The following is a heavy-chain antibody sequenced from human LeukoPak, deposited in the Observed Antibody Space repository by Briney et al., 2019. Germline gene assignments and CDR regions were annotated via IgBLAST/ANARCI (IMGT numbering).Heavy chain of an antibody. CDR2: IYYSGST. Sequence: SETLSLTCTVSGGSISSGGYYWSWIRQHPGKGLEWIGYIYYSGSTYYNPSLKSRVTISVDTSKNQFSLKLSSVTAADTAVYYCATDYGSGSVDYWGQGTLVTVSS. D-gene: IGHD3-10*01. CDR1: GGSISSGGYY. J-gene: IGHJ4*02. CDR3: ATDYGSGSVDY. V-gene: IGHV4-31*03.